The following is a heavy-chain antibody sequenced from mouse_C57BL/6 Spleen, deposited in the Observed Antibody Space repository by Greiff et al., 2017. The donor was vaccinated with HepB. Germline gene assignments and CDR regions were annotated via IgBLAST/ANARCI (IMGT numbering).Heavy chain of an antibody. D-gene: IGHD2-3*01. CDR2: ISGGGGNT. CDR3: ARLGGYSLYAMDY. J-gene: IGHJ4*01. V-gene: IGHV5-9*01. Sequence: EVKLQESGGGLVKPGGSLKLSCAASGFTFSSYTMSWVRQTPEKRLEWVATISGGGGNTYYPDSVKGRFTISRDNAKNTLYLQMSSLRSEDTALYYCARLGGYSLYAMDYWGQGTSVTVSS. CDR1: GFTFSSYT.